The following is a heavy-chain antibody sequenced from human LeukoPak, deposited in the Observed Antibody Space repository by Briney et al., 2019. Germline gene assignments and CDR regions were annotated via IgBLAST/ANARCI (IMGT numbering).Heavy chain of an antibody. D-gene: IGHD3-22*01. J-gene: IGHJ2*01. V-gene: IGHV5-51*01. Sequence: GESLKISCKGSGYSFTSYWIGWVRQMPGKGLEWMGIIYPGDSDTRYSPSFQGQVTISADKSISTAYLQWSSLKASDTAMYYCARRYDSSGYYFSNPHWYFDLWGRGTLVTVSS. CDR2: IYPGDSDT. CDR3: ARRYDSSGYYFSNPHWYFDL. CDR1: GYSFTSYW.